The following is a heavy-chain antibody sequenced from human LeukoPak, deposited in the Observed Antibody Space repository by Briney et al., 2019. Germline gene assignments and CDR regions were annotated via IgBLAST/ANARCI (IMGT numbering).Heavy chain of an antibody. Sequence: GGSLRLSCAASGFTFSSYAMSWVRQAPGKGLEWVSAISGSGGSTYYADSVKGRFTISRDNSRNTLYLQMNSLRAEDRAVYYCAISDIVVVPTYWGQGTLVTVSS. CDR3: AISDIVVVPTY. V-gene: IGHV3-23*01. D-gene: IGHD2-2*01. CDR2: ISGSGGST. J-gene: IGHJ4*02. CDR1: GFTFSSYA.